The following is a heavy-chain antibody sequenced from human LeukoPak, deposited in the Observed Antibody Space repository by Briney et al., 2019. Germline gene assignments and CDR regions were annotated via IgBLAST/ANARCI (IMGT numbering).Heavy chain of an antibody. D-gene: IGHD2-8*01. Sequence: GGSLRLSCAASGFTFSSYAMSWVRQAPGKGLEWVSAITDSGGSTYYADSVKGRFTISRDNSKNTLYLQMNSLRVEDTAVYYCAKDLKVYAALLDYWGQGTLVTLSS. CDR2: ITDSGGST. J-gene: IGHJ4*02. V-gene: IGHV3-23*01. CDR3: AKDLKVYAALLDY. CDR1: GFTFSSYA.